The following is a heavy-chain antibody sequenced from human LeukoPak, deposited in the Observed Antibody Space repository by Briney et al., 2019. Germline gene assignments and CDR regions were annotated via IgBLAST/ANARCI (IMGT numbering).Heavy chain of an antibody. V-gene: IGHV1-18*01. CDR3: ARDPGQYYDILTGYYTPYYFDY. CDR1: GYTFTSYG. Sequence: GASVKVSCKASGYTFTSYGISWFRQAPGQGLEWMRWISTYNADTDHAQKFQGRVTMTTETSTSTAYMELRSLISDDTAVYYCARDPGQYYDILTGYYTPYYFDYWGQGTLVTVSS. J-gene: IGHJ4*02. CDR2: ISTYNADT. D-gene: IGHD3-9*01.